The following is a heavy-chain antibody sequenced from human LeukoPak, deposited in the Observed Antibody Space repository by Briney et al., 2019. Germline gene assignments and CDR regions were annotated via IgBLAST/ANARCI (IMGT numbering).Heavy chain of an antibody. CDR3: ARGHSPVTTKVSYFQH. V-gene: IGHV4-59*12. Sequence: SETLSLTCTVSGGAISSSYWSWIRQPPGKGLEWIGYIYYSGSTNYNPSLKSRVTILVDTSKNQFSLKLSSVTAADTAVYYCARGHSPVTTKVSYFQHWGQGTLVTVSS. J-gene: IGHJ1*01. CDR2: IYYSGST. D-gene: IGHD4-17*01. CDR1: GGAISSSY.